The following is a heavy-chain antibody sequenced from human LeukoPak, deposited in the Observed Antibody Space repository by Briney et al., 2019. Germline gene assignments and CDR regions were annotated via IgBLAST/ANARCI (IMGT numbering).Heavy chain of an antibody. CDR1: GYSFTSYW. D-gene: IGHD2-2*02. V-gene: IGHV5-51*01. Sequence: GESLKISCKGSGYSFTSYWIGWVRQMPGKGLEWMGIIYPGDSDTRYSPSFQGQDTISADKSISTAYLQWSSLKASDTAMYYCARHGGPLGYQLLYGGFDYWGQGTLVTVPS. CDR2: IYPGDSDT. CDR3: ARHGGPLGYQLLYGGFDY. J-gene: IGHJ4*02.